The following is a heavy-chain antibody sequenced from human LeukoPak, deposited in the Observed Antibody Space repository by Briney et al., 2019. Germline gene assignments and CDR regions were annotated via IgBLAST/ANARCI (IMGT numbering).Heavy chain of an antibody. V-gene: IGHV4-4*09. CDR1: GRSISDYP. J-gene: IGHJ4*02. D-gene: IGHD2-2*01. Sequence: SETLSLTCTVSGRSISDYPWSWIRQPPGKGLEWIGYIFPSGDTHYIPSLRGRVTISADTSRNQFSLTLTSVTAGDTALYYCARLADSTIANYYLDSWGQGTLVTVSS. CDR3: ARLADSTIANYYLDS. CDR2: IFPSGDT.